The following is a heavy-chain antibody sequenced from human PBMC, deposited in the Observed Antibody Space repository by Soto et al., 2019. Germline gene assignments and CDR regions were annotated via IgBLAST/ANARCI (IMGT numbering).Heavy chain of an antibody. D-gene: IGHD5-12*01. J-gene: IGHJ4*02. CDR1: GDIFSGYS. Sequence: QVQLVQSGAEVKKPGSSVKVSCKTSGDIFSGYSISWVRQAPGQGLEWMGGIIPIFGTTNYAQRFHGRVTITADKSSSTVYMELYSLKSEDTAVYYCARDLGSGYYPGDYWGQGTLVTVSS. CDR2: IIPIFGTT. CDR3: ARDLGSGYYPGDY. V-gene: IGHV1-69*14.